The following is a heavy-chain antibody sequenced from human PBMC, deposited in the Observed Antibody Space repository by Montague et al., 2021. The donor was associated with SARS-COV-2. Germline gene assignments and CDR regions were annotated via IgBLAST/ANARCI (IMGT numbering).Heavy chain of an antibody. CDR3: AREKRRITIFGVVIIEYFDL. Sequence: SLRLSCAASGFTFSSYEMNWVRQAPGKGLEWVSYISSSGGTTYYADSVKGRFTISRDNAKNSLYLQMNSLRAEDTAVYYCAREKRRITIFGVVIIEYFDLWGRGTLVTVSS. V-gene: IGHV3-48*03. J-gene: IGHJ2*01. D-gene: IGHD3-3*01. CDR1: GFTFSSYE. CDR2: ISSSGGTT.